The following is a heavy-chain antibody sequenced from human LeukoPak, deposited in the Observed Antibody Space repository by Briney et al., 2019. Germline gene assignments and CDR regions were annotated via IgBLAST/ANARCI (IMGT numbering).Heavy chain of an antibody. CDR1: GFTVSTNY. CDR2: IYSGGST. J-gene: IGHJ4*02. Sequence: PGGSLRLSCAASGFTVSTNYMSWVRQAPGKGLEWVSIIYSGGSTYYADSVKGRFTISRDNSKNTLYLQMNSLRVEDTAVYYCARAKGALEPSDYWGQGTLVTVSS. V-gene: IGHV3-66*02. CDR3: ARAKGALEPSDY. D-gene: IGHD1-1*01.